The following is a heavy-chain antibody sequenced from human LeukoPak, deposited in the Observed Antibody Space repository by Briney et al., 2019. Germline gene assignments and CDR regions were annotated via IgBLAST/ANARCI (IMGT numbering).Heavy chain of an antibody. V-gene: IGHV1-69*01. D-gene: IGHD5-12*01. CDR2: IIPIFGTA. Sequence: SVKVSCKASGGTFSSYAISWVRQAPGQGLEWMRGIIPIFGTANYAQKFQGRVTITADESTSTAYMELSSLRSEDTAVYYCARGAGYSGYDRSGEFDYWGQGTLVTVSS. CDR1: GGTFSSYA. CDR3: ARGAGYSGYDRSGEFDY. J-gene: IGHJ4*02.